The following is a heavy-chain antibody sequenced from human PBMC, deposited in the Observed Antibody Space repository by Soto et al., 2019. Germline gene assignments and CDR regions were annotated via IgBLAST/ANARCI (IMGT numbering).Heavy chain of an antibody. CDR1: GFTFSDYY. D-gene: IGHD3-3*01. Sequence: GGSLRLSCAASGFTFSDYYMSWIRQAPGKGLEWVSYISSSSSYTNYADSVKGRFTISRDNAKNSLYLQMNSLRAEETAVYYCARDQERFWSGHWLDPWGQGNLVTVSS. V-gene: IGHV3-11*06. J-gene: IGHJ5*02. CDR3: ARDQERFWSGHWLDP. CDR2: ISSSSSYT.